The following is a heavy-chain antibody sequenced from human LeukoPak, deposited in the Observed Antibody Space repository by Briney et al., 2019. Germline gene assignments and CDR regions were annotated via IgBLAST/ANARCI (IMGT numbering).Heavy chain of an antibody. Sequence: ASVKVSCKASGYTFTGYYMHWVRQSPGQGLEWMGWINPNSGGTNYAQKFQGRVTMTRDTSSSTAYMELSRLRSDDTAVYYCARDRRYYGSGSSSPGFDPWGQGTLVTVSS. J-gene: IGHJ5*02. D-gene: IGHD3-10*01. V-gene: IGHV1-2*02. CDR2: INPNSGGT. CDR1: GYTFTGYY. CDR3: ARDRRYYGSGSSSPGFDP.